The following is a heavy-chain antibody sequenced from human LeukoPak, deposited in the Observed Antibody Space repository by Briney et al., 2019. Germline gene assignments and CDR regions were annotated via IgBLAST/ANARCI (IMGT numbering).Heavy chain of an antibody. CDR2: INHSGST. CDR1: GGSISFYY. Sequence: PSETLSLTCSVSGGSISFYYWSWIRQPPGKGLEWIGEINHSGSTNFAPSLKSRVTMSVDTSKNQFSLKLSSVIAADTALYYCARGGAEIVAVIAAPPIGNYFDSWGQGTPVTVSS. V-gene: IGHV4-34*01. D-gene: IGHD2-15*01. CDR3: ARGGAEIVAVIAAPPIGNYFDS. J-gene: IGHJ4*02.